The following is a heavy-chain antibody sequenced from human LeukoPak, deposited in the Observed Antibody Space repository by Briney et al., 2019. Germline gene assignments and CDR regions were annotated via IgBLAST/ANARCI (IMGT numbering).Heavy chain of an antibody. CDR3: ARDSSGWYGNYYYMDV. D-gene: IGHD6-19*01. CDR1: GGSISSYY. J-gene: IGHJ6*03. Sequence: SETLSLTCTVSGGSISSYYWSWIRQPPGKGLEWIGRIYTSGSTNYNPSLKSRVTMSVDTSKNQFSLKLRSVTAADTAVYYCARDSSGWYGNYYYMDVWGKGTTVTVSS. CDR2: IYTSGST. V-gene: IGHV4-4*07.